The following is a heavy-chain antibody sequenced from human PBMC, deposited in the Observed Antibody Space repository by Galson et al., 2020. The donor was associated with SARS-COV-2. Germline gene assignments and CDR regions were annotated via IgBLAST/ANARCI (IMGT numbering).Heavy chain of an antibody. J-gene: IGHJ4*02. V-gene: IGHV3-11*03. CDR3: ARTYCSSTSCYDY. CDR2: ISSSSSYT. Sequence: GGSLRLSCAASGFTFSDYYMSWIRQAPGKGLEWVSYISSSSSYTNYADSVKGRFTISRDNAKNSLYLQMNSLRAEDTAVYYCARTYCSSTSCYDYWGQGTLVTVSS. D-gene: IGHD2-2*01. CDR1: GFTFSDYY.